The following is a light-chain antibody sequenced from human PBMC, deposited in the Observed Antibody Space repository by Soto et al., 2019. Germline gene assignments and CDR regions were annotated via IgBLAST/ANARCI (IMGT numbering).Light chain of an antibody. CDR1: SSDVGGYNY. J-gene: IGLJ1*01. V-gene: IGLV2-14*01. CDR2: DVS. Sequence: QSALNQPVSVSGSPGQSITISCTGTSSDVGGYNYVSWYQQHPGKAPELMIYDVSNRPSGVSNRFSGSKSGNTASLTISGLQAEDEADYYCSSYTSSSTLGVFGTGTKVTVL. CDR3: SSYTSSSTLGV.